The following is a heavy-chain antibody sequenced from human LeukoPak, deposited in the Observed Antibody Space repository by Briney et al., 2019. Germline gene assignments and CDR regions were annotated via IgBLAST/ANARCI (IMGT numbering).Heavy chain of an antibody. CDR2: IYTSGST. D-gene: IGHD3-10*01. CDR1: GGSISSYY. Sequence: SETLSLTCTVPGGSISSYYWSWIRQPDGKGLEWIGRIYTSGSTNYNPSLKSRVTMSVDTSKNQFSLKLSSVTAADTAVYYCAREVLWFGELSGFDWGQGTLVTVSS. CDR3: AREVLWFGELSGFD. V-gene: IGHV4-4*07. J-gene: IGHJ4*02.